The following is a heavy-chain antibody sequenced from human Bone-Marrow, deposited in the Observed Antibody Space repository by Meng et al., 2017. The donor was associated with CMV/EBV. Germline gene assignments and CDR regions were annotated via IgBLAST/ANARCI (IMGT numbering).Heavy chain of an antibody. J-gene: IGHJ4*02. D-gene: IGHD3-10*01. V-gene: IGHV4-4*02. Sequence: SAGSISRSTWWSWVRQPPGKGLQWIGEIYHSGSTTYPPSLKRRVTISVDKSKNQFSLKLSSVTAADTAVYYCARDGRWVRGVTSRLDYWGQGTLVTVSS. CDR3: ARDGRWVRGVTSRLDY. CDR2: IYHSGST. CDR1: AGSISRSTW.